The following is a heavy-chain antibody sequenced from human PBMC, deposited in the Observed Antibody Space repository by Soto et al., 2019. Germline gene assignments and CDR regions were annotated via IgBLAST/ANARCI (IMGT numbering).Heavy chain of an antibody. V-gene: IGHV4-4*07. CDR2: IYTSGST. D-gene: IGHD2-2*01. J-gene: IGHJ4*02. CDR1: VGSISIYY. CDR3: ARACSSNSCYDVFDY. Sequence: PSETLCITCIFSVGSISIYYWSWMRQPAGKGLEWIGRIYTSGSTNYNPSLKSRVTMSVDTSKNQFSLKLSSVTAADTALYYCARACSSNSCYDVFDYWGQGTMVTVSS.